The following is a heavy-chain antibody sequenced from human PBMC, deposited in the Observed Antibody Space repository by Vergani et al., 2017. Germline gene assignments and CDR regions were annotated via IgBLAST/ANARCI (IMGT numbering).Heavy chain of an antibody. CDR2: IYYSGST. CDR3: ARASGGYPYYDGMDV. V-gene: IGHV4-30-4*08. D-gene: IGHD1-26*01. Sequence: QVQLQESGPGLVKPSQTLSLTCTVSGGSISSGDYHWSWICQPPGKGPEWIGYIYYSGSTYYNPSLKSRVTISVDTSKNQFSLKLSSVTAADTAVYYCARASGGYPYYDGMDVWGQGTTVTVSS. CDR1: GGSISSGDYH. J-gene: IGHJ6*02.